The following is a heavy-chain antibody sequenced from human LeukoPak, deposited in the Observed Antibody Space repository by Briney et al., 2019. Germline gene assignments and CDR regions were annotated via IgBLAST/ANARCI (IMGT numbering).Heavy chain of an antibody. CDR3: ARECGGDCYSHAFDI. J-gene: IGHJ3*02. D-gene: IGHD2-21*02. Sequence: GGSLRLSCAASGFTFSSYGMPWVRQAPGKGLEWAAVIWYDGSNKYYADSVKGRFTISRDNSKNTLYLQMNSLRAEDTAVYYCARECGGDCYSHAFDIWGQGTMVTVSS. CDR1: GFTFSSYG. CDR2: IWYDGSNK. V-gene: IGHV3-33*01.